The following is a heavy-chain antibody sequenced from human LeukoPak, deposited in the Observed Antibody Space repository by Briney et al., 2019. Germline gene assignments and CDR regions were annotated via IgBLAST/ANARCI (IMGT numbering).Heavy chain of an antibody. D-gene: IGHD2-15*01. CDR3: AKGTSSSCYSAPNY. CDR1: GFTFISHW. Sequence: PGGSLRLSCAASGFTFISHWMSWVRQAPGKGLEWVANIKQDGSEKYYVDSVKGRFTFSRDNAKNSLYLQMNSLRAEDTAVYYCAKGTSSSCYSAPNYWGQGTLVTVSS. V-gene: IGHV3-7*03. CDR2: IKQDGSEK. J-gene: IGHJ4*02.